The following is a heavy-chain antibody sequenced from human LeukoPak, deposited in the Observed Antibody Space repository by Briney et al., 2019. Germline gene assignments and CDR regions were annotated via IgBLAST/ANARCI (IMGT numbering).Heavy chain of an antibody. Sequence: PGGSLRLSCTASGFTFSDYAMSWVRQAPGKGLEWVSSISGSADTTNYADSVKGRFTISRDNSKNTLYMQMNSLRAEDTAMYYCAKATVPLNLLYYYGMDVWGQGTTVTVSS. CDR2: ISGSADTT. J-gene: IGHJ6*02. CDR3: AKATVPLNLLYYYGMDV. V-gene: IGHV3-23*01. D-gene: IGHD4-17*01. CDR1: GFTFSDYA.